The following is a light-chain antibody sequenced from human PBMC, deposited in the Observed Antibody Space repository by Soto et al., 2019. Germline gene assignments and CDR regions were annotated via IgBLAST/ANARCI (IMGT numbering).Light chain of an antibody. CDR2: DAS. CDR1: QSIRNW. CDR3: QEYNSCTWT. V-gene: IGKV1-5*01. Sequence: DIQMTQSPSTLSASVGDRVTITCRASQSIRNWLAWYQQKPGKVPKLLIYDASSLASGVPSRFSGSGSGTEFTLTISSLQPDDFASFYCQEYNSCTWTFGQGTKVDNK. J-gene: IGKJ1*01.